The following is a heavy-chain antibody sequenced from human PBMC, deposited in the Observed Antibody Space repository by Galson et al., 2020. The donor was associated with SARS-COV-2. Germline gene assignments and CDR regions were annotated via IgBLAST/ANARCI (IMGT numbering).Heavy chain of an antibody. V-gene: IGHV2-70*01. CDR2: IDWDDDK. J-gene: IGHJ4*02. D-gene: IGHD3-22*01. CDR3: ARIPYYYDSSGYYYPYYFDY. Sequence: SGPTLVKPTQTLTLTCTFSGFSLSTSGMCVSWIRQPPGKALEWLALIDWDDDKYYSTSLKTRLTISKDTSKNQVVLTMTNMDPVDTATYYCARIPYYYDSSGYYYPYYFDYWGQGTLVTGSS. CDR1: GFSLSTSGMC.